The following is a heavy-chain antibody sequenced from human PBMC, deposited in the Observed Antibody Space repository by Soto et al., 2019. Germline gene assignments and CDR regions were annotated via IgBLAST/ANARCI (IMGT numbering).Heavy chain of an antibody. J-gene: IGHJ6*02. D-gene: IGHD3-10*01. CDR3: ARDDEYSGNGMDV. V-gene: IGHV3-33*01. CDR1: GFTFSNYG. CDR2: ILNDGSNR. Sequence: QVQLVESGGGVVQPGRSLRLSCAASGFTFSNYGMHWVRQAPGKGLEWVEVILNDGSNRYHADSVKDRFTISRDNSMNTLYLQMNSLRAEDTAVYYCARDDEYSGNGMDVWGQGTTVTV.